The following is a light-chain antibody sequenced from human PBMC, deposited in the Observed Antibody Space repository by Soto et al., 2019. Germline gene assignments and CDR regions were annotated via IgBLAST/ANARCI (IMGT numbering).Light chain of an antibody. V-gene: IGKV1-8*01. CDR3: QQYYTYPQT. CDR2: AAS. CDR1: QGISSY. Sequence: ALRMTQSPSSFSASTGDRVTITCRASQGISSYLAWYQQKPGKDPKLLVYAASTLQYGVPSRFSGSGSGTDFTLTISCLQSEDFATYFCQQYYTYPQTFGQGTKLEIK. J-gene: IGKJ2*01.